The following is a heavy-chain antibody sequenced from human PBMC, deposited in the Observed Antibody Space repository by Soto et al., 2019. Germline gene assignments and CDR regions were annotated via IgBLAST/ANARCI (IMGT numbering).Heavy chain of an antibody. D-gene: IGHD1-26*01. CDR2: LYSGGNT. V-gene: IGHV3-53*02. Sequence: EVPLVETGGGLIQPGGSLRLSCAASGFIVSGNYMSWVRQAPGKGLEWVSVLYSGGNTFYADSVRGRFIISRDNSKNTLNLQMNTLRADETAVYYCESRGERCYYNPVHVWGQGTTVTVSS. CDR3: ESRGERCYYNPVHV. J-gene: IGHJ6*02. CDR1: GFIVSGNY.